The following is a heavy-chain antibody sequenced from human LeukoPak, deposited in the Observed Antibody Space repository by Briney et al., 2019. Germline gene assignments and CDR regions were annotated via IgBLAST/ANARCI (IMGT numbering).Heavy chain of an antibody. V-gene: IGHV1-2*04. CDR3: ARDTSYGDYPHSFDY. Sequence: EASVKVSCKASGFTFTGYYIHWVRQAPGQGLEWMGWINLNSGGTNYAQEFQGWVTMTRDTSISTVYMELSRLRSDDTAVYYCARDTSYGDYPHSFDYWGQGTLVTVSS. CDR1: GFTFTGYY. CDR2: INLNSGGT. J-gene: IGHJ4*02. D-gene: IGHD4-17*01.